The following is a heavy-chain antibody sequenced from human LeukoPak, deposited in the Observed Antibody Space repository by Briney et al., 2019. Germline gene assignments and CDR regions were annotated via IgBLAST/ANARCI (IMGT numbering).Heavy chain of an antibody. D-gene: IGHD2-8*01. J-gene: IGHJ4*02. Sequence: SETLSLTCAVYGGSFSGYYWSWIRQPPGKGLEWIGSIYYSGSTYYNPSLKSRVTISVDTSKNQFSLKLSSVTAADTAVYYCARQEMGHPGFFDHWGQGTLVTVSS. CDR1: GGSFSGYY. CDR3: ARQEMGHPGFFDH. CDR2: IYYSGST. V-gene: IGHV4-39*01.